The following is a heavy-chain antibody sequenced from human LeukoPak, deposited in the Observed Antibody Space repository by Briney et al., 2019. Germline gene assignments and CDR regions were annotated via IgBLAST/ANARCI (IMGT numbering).Heavy chain of an antibody. CDR3: ARQNPPGSKKGWFDP. Sequence: PSETLSLTCTVSGGSINSYYWTWIRQPPGKGLEWIACIYYNGITNYKSSLESRLTISVDTSKNQFSLGLRSVTAADTAVYYCARQNPPGSKKGWFDPWGQGTLVTVSS. J-gene: IGHJ5*02. D-gene: IGHD6-25*01. V-gene: IGHV4-59*08. CDR1: GGSINSYY. CDR2: IYYNGIT.